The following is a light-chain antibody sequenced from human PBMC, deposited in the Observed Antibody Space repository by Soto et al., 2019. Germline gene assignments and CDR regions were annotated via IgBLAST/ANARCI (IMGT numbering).Light chain of an antibody. Sequence: QSVLTQPASVSGSPGQSINISCTGNSSDVGGYDRVSWYQQHPGKAPKLLIYEGTKRPSGISKRLSGSKSGNTASLTISGLQAEDEADYYCCSSAGSRILSWVFGGGTKLTVL. CDR1: SSDVGGYDR. CDR3: CSSAGSRILSWV. V-gene: IGLV2-23*01. J-gene: IGLJ3*02. CDR2: EGT.